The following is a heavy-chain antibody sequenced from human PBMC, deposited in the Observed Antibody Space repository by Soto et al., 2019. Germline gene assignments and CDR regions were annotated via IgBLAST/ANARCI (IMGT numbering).Heavy chain of an antibody. CDR1: GGSISSYY. J-gene: IGHJ5*02. Sequence: ETLSLTCTVSGGSISSYYWSWIRQPPGKGLEWIGYIYYSGSTNYNPSLKSRVTISVDTSKNQFSLKLSSVTAADTAVYYCARGGGNYDFWSGYSGWFDPWGQGTLVTVSS. V-gene: IGHV4-59*01. CDR2: IYYSGST. CDR3: ARGGGNYDFWSGYSGWFDP. D-gene: IGHD3-3*01.